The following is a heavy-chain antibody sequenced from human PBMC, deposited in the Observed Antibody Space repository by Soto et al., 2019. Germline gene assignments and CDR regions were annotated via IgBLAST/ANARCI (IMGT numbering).Heavy chain of an antibody. V-gene: IGHV1-69*01. Sequence: QVQLVQSGAEVKKPGSSVKVSCKASGGTFSSYAISWVRQAPGQGLEWMGGIIPIFGTANYAKKFQGRVTITADESTSTAYMELSSLRSEDTAVYYCARGDRTFGGVIVNYGMDVWGQGTTVTVSS. D-gene: IGHD3-16*02. CDR3: ARGDRTFGGVIVNYGMDV. CDR1: GGTFSSYA. CDR2: IIPIFGTA. J-gene: IGHJ6*02.